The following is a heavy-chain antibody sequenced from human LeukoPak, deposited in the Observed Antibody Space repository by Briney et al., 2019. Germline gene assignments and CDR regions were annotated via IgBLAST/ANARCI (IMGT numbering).Heavy chain of an antibody. CDR3: ARDPAVTPLDY. CDR2: IWYDGSNK. V-gene: IGHV3-33*01. J-gene: IGHJ4*02. Sequence: GGSLRLSCAASGFTFSSYGMHWVRQAPGKGLEWVAVIWYDGSNKYYANSVKGRFTISRDNSKNTLYLQMNNLRADDTAVYYCARDPAVTPLDYWGQGTLVTVSS. D-gene: IGHD4-17*01. CDR1: GFTFSSYG.